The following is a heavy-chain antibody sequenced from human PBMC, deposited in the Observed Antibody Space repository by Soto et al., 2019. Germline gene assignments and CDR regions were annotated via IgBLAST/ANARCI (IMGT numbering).Heavy chain of an antibody. J-gene: IGHJ6*02. CDR2: ISAYNGNT. D-gene: IGHD6-19*01. CDR1: GYTFTSYG. V-gene: IGHV1-18*01. CDR3: ARGAYSSGWYSPYYYYYGMDV. Sequence: ASVKVSCKASGYTFTSYGISWVRQAPGQGLEWMGWISAYNGNTNYAQKLQGRVTMTTDTSTSTAYMELRSLRSDDTAVYYCARGAYSSGWYSPYYYYYGMDVWGQGTTVTVSS.